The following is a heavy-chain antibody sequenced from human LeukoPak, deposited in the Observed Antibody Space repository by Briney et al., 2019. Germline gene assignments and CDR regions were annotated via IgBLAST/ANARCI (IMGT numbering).Heavy chain of an antibody. J-gene: IGHJ5*02. V-gene: IGHV1-69*04. CDR3: ASYDSSGYYFNWFDP. D-gene: IGHD3-22*01. Sequence: SVKVSCKASGGTFSSYAISWVRQAPGQGLEWMGRIIPILGIANYAQKFQGRVTITADKSTSTAYMELSSLRSEDTAVYYCASYDSSGYYFNWFDPWGQGTLVTVSS. CDR1: GGTFSSYA. CDR2: IIPILGIA.